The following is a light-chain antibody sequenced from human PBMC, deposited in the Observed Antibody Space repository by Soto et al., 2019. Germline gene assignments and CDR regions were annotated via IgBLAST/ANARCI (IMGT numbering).Light chain of an antibody. CDR3: QQYNSYPYG. Sequence: DIQMTQSPSTLSASVGDRVTITCRASQSINSWLAWYQQKPGEAPKLLIYKASSLESGVPSRFSGSGSGTEFTLTISSLQPDDFASYYCQQYNSYPYGFGQGTKVEI. V-gene: IGKV1-5*03. CDR2: KAS. CDR1: QSINSW. J-gene: IGKJ2*03.